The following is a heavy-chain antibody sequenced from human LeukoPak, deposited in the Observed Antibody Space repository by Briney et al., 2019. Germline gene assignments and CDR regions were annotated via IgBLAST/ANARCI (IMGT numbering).Heavy chain of an antibody. CDR1: GFTCSDSD. V-gene: IGHV3-64D*06. Sequence: PGGSLRLSCSASGFTCSDSDMHWVRQAPGKGLEYVSSIGSSGGATYYEDSVKARFTISRDNSKNTLYLQMSSLRAEDTAVYYCVKGFGVIPAYWGQGTLVTVSS. J-gene: IGHJ4*02. CDR2: IGSSGGAT. D-gene: IGHD3-10*01. CDR3: VKGFGVIPAY.